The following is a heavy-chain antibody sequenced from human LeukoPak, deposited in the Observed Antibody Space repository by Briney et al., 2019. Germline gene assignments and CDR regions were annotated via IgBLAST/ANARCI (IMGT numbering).Heavy chain of an antibody. J-gene: IGHJ4*02. V-gene: IGHV3-53*01. CDR3: ELYYYDSSGYYYRDY. CDR2: IYSGGST. CDR1: GFTVSSNY. D-gene: IGHD3-22*01. Sequence: PGGSLRLSCAASGFTVSSNYMSWVRQAPGKGLEWVSVIYSGGSTYYADSVKGRFTISRDNSKNTLYLQMNSLRAEDTAVYYCELYYYDSSGYYYRDYWGQGTLVTVSS.